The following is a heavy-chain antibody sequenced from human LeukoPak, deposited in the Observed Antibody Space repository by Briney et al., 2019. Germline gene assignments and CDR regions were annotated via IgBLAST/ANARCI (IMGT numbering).Heavy chain of an antibody. CDR1: GYSFTSDW. D-gene: IGHD3-9*01. Sequence: GESLKISWKGSGYSFTSDWIGWVRQMPGKGLEWMGIIYLGDSDTRYSPSFQGQVTISADKSISTAYLQWSSLKASDTAMYYCARQMSILTGYYSPTFDSWGQGTLVTVSS. J-gene: IGHJ4*02. CDR3: ARQMSILTGYYSPTFDS. CDR2: IYLGDSDT. V-gene: IGHV5-51*01.